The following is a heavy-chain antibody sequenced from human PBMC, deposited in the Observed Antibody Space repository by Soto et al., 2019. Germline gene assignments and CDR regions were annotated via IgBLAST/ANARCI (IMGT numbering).Heavy chain of an antibody. V-gene: IGHV1-8*02. CDR2: MNPNSGNT. CDR3: SREVNFYGLDV. Sequence: ASVKVSCKASGYTFTSYGISWVRQAPGQGLEWMGWMNPNSGNTGYAQKFQGRVTMTRNTSISTAYMELSSLRSEGTAVYYCSREVNFYGLDVWGQGTTVTVSS. CDR1: GYTFTSYG. J-gene: IGHJ6*02.